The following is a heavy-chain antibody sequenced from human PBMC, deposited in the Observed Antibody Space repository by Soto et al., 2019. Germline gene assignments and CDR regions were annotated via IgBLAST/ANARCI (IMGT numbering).Heavy chain of an antibody. D-gene: IGHD6-13*01. CDR3: ARIPPGWGGEQLVLDD. V-gene: IGHV3-74*01. Sequence: EVPLVESGGGLVQPGGSLRLSCAASGFTFRSFWMHWVRQAPGKGMVWVSRTNSDGSTTSYADSVKGRFTISRDNAKNTLYLQMNSLRAEDTAVYYCARIPPGWGGEQLVLDDWVRGTLVTVSS. CDR2: TNSDGSTT. J-gene: IGHJ4*02. CDR1: GFTFRSFW.